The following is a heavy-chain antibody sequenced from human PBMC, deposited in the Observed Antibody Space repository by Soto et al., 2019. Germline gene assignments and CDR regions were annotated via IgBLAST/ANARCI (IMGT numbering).Heavy chain of an antibody. J-gene: IGHJ4*02. D-gene: IGHD2-8*01. CDR3: ARISLRYCTTVVCYTPFDH. CDR1: GFTFSTYS. CDR2: ISSSSGYI. Sequence: EVQLVESGGGLVKPGGSLRLSCAASGFTFSTYSVNWVRQAPGKGLEWVSSISSSSGYIYYADSVNGRLTISRDNAKNSLYLKMNSLRAEDTAVYYCARISLRYCTTVVCYTPFDHWSQGTLVTVSS. V-gene: IGHV3-21*01.